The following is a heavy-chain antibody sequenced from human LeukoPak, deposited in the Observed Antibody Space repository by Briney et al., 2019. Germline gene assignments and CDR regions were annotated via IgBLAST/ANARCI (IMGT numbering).Heavy chain of an antibody. Sequence: GGSLRLSCAASAFAFSNYAMSWVRQAPGKELEWVSAISGSGGSTYYADSVKGRFTISRDNSKNTLYLQMNSLRAGDTAVYYCASGSRHFDYWGQGTLVTVSS. CDR3: ASGSRHFDY. CDR2: ISGSGGST. D-gene: IGHD2-2*01. V-gene: IGHV3-23*01. CDR1: AFAFSNYA. J-gene: IGHJ4*02.